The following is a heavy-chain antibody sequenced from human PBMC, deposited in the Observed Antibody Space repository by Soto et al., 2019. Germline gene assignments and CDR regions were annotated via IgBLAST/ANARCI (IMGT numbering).Heavy chain of an antibody. J-gene: IGHJ4*02. CDR2: IHYSGST. CDR3: ARCSSSWFQFDY. V-gene: IGHV4-39*01. CDR1: GGSISSNSYY. Sequence: QLQLQESGPGLVKPSETLSLTCTVSGGSISSNSYYWGWIRQPPGKGLEWIGHIHYSGSTSYNSSLKSRVTISVDTSKNQRSVKLSSVTAADTAVYYCARCSSSWFQFDYWGQGTLVTVSS. D-gene: IGHD6-13*01.